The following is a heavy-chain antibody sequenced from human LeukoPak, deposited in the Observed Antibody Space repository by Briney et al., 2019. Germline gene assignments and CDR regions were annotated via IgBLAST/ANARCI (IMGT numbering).Heavy chain of an antibody. CDR1: GGSFSGSY. D-gene: IGHD6-13*01. CDR2: INHSGST. Sequence: SETLSLTCAVYGGSFSGSYWSWLRQPPGKGLEWIGEINHSGSTNYNPSLKSRVTISVDTSKNQFSLKLRSVAAADTAVYYCARTTEAHSWQTRYYSYYMDVWGKGTTVTVSS. V-gene: IGHV4-34*01. J-gene: IGHJ6*03. CDR3: ARTTEAHSWQTRYYSYYMDV.